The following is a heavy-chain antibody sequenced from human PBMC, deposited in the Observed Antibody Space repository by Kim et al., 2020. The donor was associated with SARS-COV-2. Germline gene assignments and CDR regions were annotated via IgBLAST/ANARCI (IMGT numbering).Heavy chain of an antibody. CDR1: GGTFSSYA. CDR2: IIPICGKA. J-gene: IGHJ5*01. Sequence: SVKVSCKASGGTFSSYAISWVRQAPGQGLEWMGGIIPICGKANYAQKFQGRVTITADESTSTAYMELSSLRSEDTAVYYCARERITIFGVPRYWFDSWGQGTLLSVSS. V-gene: IGHV1-69*13. D-gene: IGHD3-3*01. CDR3: ARERITIFGVPRYWFDS.